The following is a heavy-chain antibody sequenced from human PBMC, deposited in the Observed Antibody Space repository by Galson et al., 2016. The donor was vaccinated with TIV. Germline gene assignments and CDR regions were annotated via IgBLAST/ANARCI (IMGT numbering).Heavy chain of an antibody. J-gene: IGHJ3*01. CDR1: GFTFSKFW. Sequence: SLRLSCAASGFTFSKFWMHWVRQVPGKGLVWVSRIKTDGSRTDYVDAVQGRFTISRDNVKNMVYLQMDSLRVEDTAVHYCRARGDSRAHDVFDFWGRGTMVTVSS. D-gene: IGHD3-3*01. CDR3: RARGDSRAHDVFDF. V-gene: IGHV3-74*01. CDR2: IKTDGSRT.